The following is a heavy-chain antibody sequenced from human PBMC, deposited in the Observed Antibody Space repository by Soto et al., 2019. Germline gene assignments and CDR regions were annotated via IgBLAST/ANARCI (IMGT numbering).Heavy chain of an antibody. CDR3: AIKWELRDHDALDI. D-gene: IGHD1-26*01. CDR1: AGTFSSYA. J-gene: IGHJ3*02. V-gene: IGHV1-69*13. Sequence: GPSVNVSCKASAGTFSSYAISWVRQAPGQGLEWMGGIIPIFGTANYAQKFRCRVTITADESTSTAYMELSSLRAEDTAVYYCAIKWELRDHDALDISSQGILVPAS. CDR2: IIPIFGTA.